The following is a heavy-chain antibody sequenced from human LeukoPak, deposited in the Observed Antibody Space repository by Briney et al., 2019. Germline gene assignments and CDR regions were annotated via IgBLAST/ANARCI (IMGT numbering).Heavy chain of an antibody. D-gene: IGHD3-10*01. Sequence: GGSLRLSCAASGFTFSSYAMSWVRQAAGKGLEWVSHISGSGGSTYYADSVKGRFTISRDNSKNTLYLQMNSLRAEDTAVYYCANYGSVSYFAYWGQGTLVTVSS. CDR3: ANYGSVSYFAY. CDR2: ISGSGGST. V-gene: IGHV3-23*01. CDR1: GFTFSSYA. J-gene: IGHJ4*02.